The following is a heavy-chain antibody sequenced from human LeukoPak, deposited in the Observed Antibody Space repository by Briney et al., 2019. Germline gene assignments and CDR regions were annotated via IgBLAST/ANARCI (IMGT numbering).Heavy chain of an antibody. J-gene: IGHJ5*02. CDR2: IYYSGST. Sequence: SETLSLTCTVSGGSISSSSYYWGWIRQPPGKGLEWIGSIYYSGSTYYNPSLKSRVTISVDTSKNQFSLKLSSVTAADTAVYYCAGGLSPAVKQVGPGGVFEPWGQGNPVTVSP. V-gene: IGHV4-39*07. CDR3: AGGLSPAVKQVGPGGVFEP. D-gene: IGHD6-6*01. CDR1: GGSISSSSYY.